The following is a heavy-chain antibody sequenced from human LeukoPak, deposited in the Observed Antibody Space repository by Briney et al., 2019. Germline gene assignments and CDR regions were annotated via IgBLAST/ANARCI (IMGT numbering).Heavy chain of an antibody. Sequence: PGGSLRLSCAASGFTFSSYAMHWVRQAPGKGLEWVAVISYDGSNKYYADSVKGRFTISRDNSKNTLYLQMNSLRAEDTAVYYCARDPMATIPNKYNYFDYWGQGTLVTVSS. V-gene: IGHV3-30-3*01. J-gene: IGHJ4*02. CDR3: ARDPMATIPNKYNYFDY. D-gene: IGHD5-24*01. CDR2: ISYDGSNK. CDR1: GFTFSSYA.